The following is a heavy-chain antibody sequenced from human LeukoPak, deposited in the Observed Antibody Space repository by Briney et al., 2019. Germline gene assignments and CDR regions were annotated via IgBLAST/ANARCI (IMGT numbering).Heavy chain of an antibody. D-gene: IGHD2-2*01. V-gene: IGHV4-34*01. CDR1: GGSFSGYY. CDR3: ARGRRNIVVVPAAMGKHSYWYFDL. Sequence: SETLSLTCAVSGGSFSGYYWSWIRQPAGKGLEWIGGINHSGSTNYNPSLKSRVTISVDTSKNQFSLKLSSVTAADTAVYYCARGRRNIVVVPAAMGKHSYWYFDLWGRGTLVTVSS. J-gene: IGHJ2*01. CDR2: INHSGST.